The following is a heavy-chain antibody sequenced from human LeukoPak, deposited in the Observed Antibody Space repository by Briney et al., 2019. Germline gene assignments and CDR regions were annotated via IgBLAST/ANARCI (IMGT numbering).Heavy chain of an antibody. Sequence: GGSLRLSCAASGFTFNRYNMNWVRQAPGKGLEWVSVIYSGGSTYYADSVKGRFTISRDNSKNTLYLQMNSLRAEDTAVYYCAGTYYYDKGAFDIWGQGTMVTVSS. CDR1: GFTFNRYN. CDR3: AGTYYYDKGAFDI. V-gene: IGHV3-53*01. CDR2: IYSGGST. J-gene: IGHJ3*02. D-gene: IGHD3-22*01.